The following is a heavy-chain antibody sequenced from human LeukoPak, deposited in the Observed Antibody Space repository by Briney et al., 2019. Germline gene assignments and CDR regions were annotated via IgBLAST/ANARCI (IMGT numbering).Heavy chain of an antibody. CDR3: ARHPRSVPAAIFWFDP. V-gene: IGHV1-2*04. CDR1: GYTFTGYY. CDR2: INPNSGGT. D-gene: IGHD2-2*01. Sequence: ASVKVSCKASGYTFTGYYMHWVRQAPGQGLEWMGWINPNSGGTNYAQKFQGWVTMTRDTSISTAYMELSRLRSDDTAVYYCARHPRSVPAAIFWFDPWGQGTLVTVSS. J-gene: IGHJ5*02.